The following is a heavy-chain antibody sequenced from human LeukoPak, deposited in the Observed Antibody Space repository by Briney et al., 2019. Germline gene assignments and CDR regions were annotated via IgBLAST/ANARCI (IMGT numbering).Heavy chain of an antibody. V-gene: IGHV3-9*01. CDR2: ISWNSGSI. Sequence: GRSLRLSCAASGFTFDDYAMHWVRQAPGKGLELVSGISWNSGSIGYADSVKGRFTISRDNAKNSLYLQMNSLRAEDTALYYCAKGNRPYRDGYNGFDYWGQGTLVTVSS. CDR1: GFTFDDYA. J-gene: IGHJ4*02. D-gene: IGHD5-24*01. CDR3: AKGNRPYRDGYNGFDY.